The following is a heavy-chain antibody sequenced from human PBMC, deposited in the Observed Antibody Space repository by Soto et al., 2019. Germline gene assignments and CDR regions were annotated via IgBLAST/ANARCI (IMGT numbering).Heavy chain of an antibody. J-gene: IGHJ3*02. Sequence: DVQLVESGGGLIQPGGSLRLSCAALGLTVSGKKYISWVRQAPGKGLEWVSALYDVDGTYYADSVKGRFTTSIDTSRTIVYLQMNSLRLDDTAVYFCATWHLQEHAYDIWGQGTTVTVSS. D-gene: IGHD4-4*01. CDR2: LYDVDGT. CDR3: ATWHLQEHAYDI. CDR1: GLTVSGKKY. V-gene: IGHV3-53*01.